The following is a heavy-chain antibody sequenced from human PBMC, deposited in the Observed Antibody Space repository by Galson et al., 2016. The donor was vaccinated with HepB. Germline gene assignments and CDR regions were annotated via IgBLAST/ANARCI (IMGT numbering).Heavy chain of an antibody. Sequence: SLRLSCAASSFSFSTYGMHWVRQAPGKGLEWVAVIWHDGSNKQYADSVKGRFTISRDNAENSLYLQMSSLRAEDTAVYFCGREVALAGTDYWGQGTLVTVSS. CDR3: GREVALAGTDY. V-gene: IGHV3-33*01. CDR2: IWHDGSNK. CDR1: SFSFSTYG. D-gene: IGHD6-19*01. J-gene: IGHJ4*02.